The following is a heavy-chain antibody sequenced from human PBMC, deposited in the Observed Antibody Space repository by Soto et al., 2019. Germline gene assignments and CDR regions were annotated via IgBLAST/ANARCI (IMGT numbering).Heavy chain of an antibody. CDR1: SGSINSKNW. CDR2: IYHSGST. CDR3: ERRSGTTFY. D-gene: IGHD1-1*01. V-gene: IGHV4-4*02. J-gene: IGHJ4*02. Sequence: QVQLQESGPGLMKPSDTRSLTCDVSSGSINSKNWWTWVRQSPGKGLEWIGEIYHSGSTNYNPALKSRVSTSVDESKNQFSLKVYSVTAADTAMYYCERRSGTTFYWGQGTLVTVAS.